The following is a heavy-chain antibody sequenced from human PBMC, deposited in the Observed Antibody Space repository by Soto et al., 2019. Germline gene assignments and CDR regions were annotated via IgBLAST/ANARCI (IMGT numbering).Heavy chain of an antibody. CDR1: GFTFSSYD. Sequence: EVQLVESGGGLVQPGGSLRLSCSASGFTFSSYDMHWVRQGPGKGLEWVSAIGTAGDTNYAGSVKGRFTISRENAKNSLYLQMTSLRAGDTAIYFCARAIGPTLFDSWGQGTLVTVSS. V-gene: IGHV3-13*04. CDR3: ARAIGPTLFDS. D-gene: IGHD3-22*01. J-gene: IGHJ4*02. CDR2: IGTAGDT.